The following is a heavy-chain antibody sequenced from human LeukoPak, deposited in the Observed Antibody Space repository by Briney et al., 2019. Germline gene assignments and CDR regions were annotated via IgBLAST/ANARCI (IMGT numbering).Heavy chain of an antibody. Sequence: PSETLSLTCAVYGGSFSGYYWSWIRQPPGKGLEWIGEINHSGITNYNPSLKSRVTISVDTSKNQFSLKLSSVTAADTAVYYCARVIAAAGSVWGQGTLVTVSS. D-gene: IGHD6-13*01. J-gene: IGHJ4*02. CDR1: GGSFSGYY. CDR2: INHSGIT. CDR3: ARVIAAAGSV. V-gene: IGHV4-34*01.